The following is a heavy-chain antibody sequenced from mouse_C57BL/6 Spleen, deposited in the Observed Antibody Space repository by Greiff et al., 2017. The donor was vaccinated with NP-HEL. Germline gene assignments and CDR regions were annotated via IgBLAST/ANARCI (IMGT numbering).Heavy chain of an antibody. CDR2: IYPGSGNT. J-gene: IGHJ2*01. CDR3: ARSDYSNYGGYFDY. V-gene: IGHV1-76*01. D-gene: IGHD2-5*01. Sequence: VQLQQSGAELVRPGASVKLSCKASGYTFTDYYINWVKQRPGQGLEWIARIYPGSGNTYYNEKFKGKATLTAEKSSSTAYMQLSSLTSEDSAVYFCARSDYSNYGGYFDYWGQGTTLT. CDR1: GYTFTDYY.